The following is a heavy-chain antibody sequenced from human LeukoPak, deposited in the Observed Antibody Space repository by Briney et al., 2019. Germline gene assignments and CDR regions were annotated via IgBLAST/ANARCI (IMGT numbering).Heavy chain of an antibody. J-gene: IGHJ3*02. CDR3: ARDYGGYKGEAFDI. Sequence: ASLKVSCKASGYTFTGYYMHWVRQAPGQGLEWMGRINPNSGGTNYAQKFQGRVTMTRDTSISTAYMELSRLRSDDTAVYYCARDYGGYKGEAFDIWGQGTMVTVSS. D-gene: IGHD5-24*01. V-gene: IGHV1-2*06. CDR1: GYTFTGYY. CDR2: INPNSGGT.